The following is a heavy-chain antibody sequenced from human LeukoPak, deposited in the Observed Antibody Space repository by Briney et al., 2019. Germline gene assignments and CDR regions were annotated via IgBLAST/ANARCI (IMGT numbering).Heavy chain of an antibody. V-gene: IGHV4-59*01. CDR2: IYYSGST. CDR1: DGSISGFH. Sequence: PPETLSLTCTVSDGSISGFHWSWIRQPPRKGLEWIGYIYYSGSTNYNPSLKSRVTISVDTSKNQFSLKLSSVTAADTAVYYCTRAYGSGSFLTYWGQGIPVTVSS. J-gene: IGHJ4*02. CDR3: TRAYGSGSFLTY. D-gene: IGHD3-10*01.